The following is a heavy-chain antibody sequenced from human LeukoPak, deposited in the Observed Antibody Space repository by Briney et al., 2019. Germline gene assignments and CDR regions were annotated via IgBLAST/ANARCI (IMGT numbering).Heavy chain of an antibody. J-gene: IGHJ4*02. D-gene: IGHD6-19*01. CDR1: GLTFSNYA. V-gene: IGHV3-23*01. CDR2: ISGNGGST. CDR3: AKGLGIAVPDTPFDY. Sequence: GESLRLSCAASGLTFSNYAMSWVRQAPGKGLEWVSAISGNGGSTYYADSVKGRFTISRDNSKNTLYLQMNSLRAEDTAVYYCAKGLGIAVPDTPFDYWGQGTLVTVSS.